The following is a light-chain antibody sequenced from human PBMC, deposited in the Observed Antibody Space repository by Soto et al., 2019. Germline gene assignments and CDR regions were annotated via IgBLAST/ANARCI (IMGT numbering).Light chain of an antibody. J-gene: IGKJ1*01. V-gene: IGKV3-15*01. Sequence: EIVMTQSPATLSVSPGERATLSCRASQSLSTNLAWYQQKPGQAPRLLIYGASTRATGIPARFSGSVSGTEFTLTISSLQSEDFAIYYCQQYDNWPPGTFGPGTKVEIK. CDR1: QSLSTN. CDR3: QQYDNWPPGT. CDR2: GAS.